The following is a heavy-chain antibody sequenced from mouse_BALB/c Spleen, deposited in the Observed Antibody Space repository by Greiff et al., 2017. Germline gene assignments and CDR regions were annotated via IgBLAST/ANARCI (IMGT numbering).Heavy chain of an antibody. CDR3: ARKDGNYGGFAY. D-gene: IGHD2-1*01. CDR1: GYTFTSYW. V-gene: IGHV1-7*01. Sequence: VQLQQSGAELAKPGASVKMSCKASGYTFTSYWMHWVKQRPGQGLEWIGYINPSTGYTEYNQKFKDKATLTVDKSSSTAYMQLSSLTSEDSAVYYCARKDGNYGGFAYWGQGTLVTVSA. CDR2: INPSTGYT. J-gene: IGHJ3*01.